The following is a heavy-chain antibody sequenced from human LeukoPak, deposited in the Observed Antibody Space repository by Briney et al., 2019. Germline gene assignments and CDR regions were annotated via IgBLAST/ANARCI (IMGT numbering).Heavy chain of an antibody. Sequence: SETLSLTCTVSGGSISSYYWSWIRQPPGKGLEWIGYIYYSGSTNYNPSLRSRVTISLGTSKNQFSLKLSSVTAADTAVYYCARGFYGSGSYYSGVFDYWGQGTLVTVSS. CDR1: GGSISSYY. CDR2: IYYSGST. D-gene: IGHD3-10*01. CDR3: ARGFYGSGSYYSGVFDY. V-gene: IGHV4-59*01. J-gene: IGHJ4*02.